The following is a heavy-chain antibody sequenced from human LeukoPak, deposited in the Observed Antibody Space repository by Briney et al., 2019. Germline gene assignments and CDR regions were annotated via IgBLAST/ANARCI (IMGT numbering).Heavy chain of an antibody. Sequence: GGSLRLSCAASGFTFSSYTMNWVRQAPGKGLEWVSSISSTSNYRYYADSVKGRFTISRDNAKNSLYLQMNSLRVEDTAVYYCASSRYDSSGYYGIIAYWGQGTLVTVSS. V-gene: IGHV3-21*01. CDR3: ASSRYDSSGYYGIIAY. D-gene: IGHD3-22*01. J-gene: IGHJ4*02. CDR2: ISSTSNYR. CDR1: GFTFSSYT.